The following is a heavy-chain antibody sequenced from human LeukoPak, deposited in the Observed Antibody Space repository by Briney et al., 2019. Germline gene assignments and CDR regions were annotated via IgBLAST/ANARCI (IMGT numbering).Heavy chain of an antibody. V-gene: IGHV4-39*07. J-gene: IGHJ5*02. CDR2: IYYSGST. CDR1: GGSISSSSYY. CDR3: ARNWNYMMGWFDP. D-gene: IGHD1-7*01. Sequence: PSETLSLTCTVSGGSISSSSYYWGWIRQPPGKGLEWIGSIYYSGSTYYNPSLKSRVTISVDTSKNQFSLKLSSVTAADTAVYYCARNWNYMMGWFDPWGQGTVVTVSS.